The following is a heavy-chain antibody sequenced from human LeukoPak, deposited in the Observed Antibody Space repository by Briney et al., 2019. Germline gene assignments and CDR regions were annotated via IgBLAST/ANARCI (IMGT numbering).Heavy chain of an antibody. V-gene: IGHV4-31*03. CDR2: IYYSGST. D-gene: IGHD5-24*01. CDR3: ARDYMRDGYNLDYFDY. Sequence: PSETLSLTCTVSGGSISSGGYYWSWIRQHPGKGLEWIGYIYYSGSTYYNPSLKSRVTISVDTSKNQFSLKLSSVTAADTAVYYCARDYMRDGYNLDYFDYWGQGTLVTVSS. CDR1: GGSISSGGYY. J-gene: IGHJ4*02.